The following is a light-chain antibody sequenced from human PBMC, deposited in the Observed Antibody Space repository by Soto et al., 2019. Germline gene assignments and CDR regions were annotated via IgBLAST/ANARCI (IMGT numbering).Light chain of an antibody. Sequence: QSALTQPASVSGSPGQSITISCTGTXSDVGGYNYVSWYQQHPGKAPKLMIYDVSNRPSGVSNRFSGSKSGNTASLTISGLQAEDEADYYCSSYTSSSLYVFGTGTKVTVL. CDR3: SSYTSSSLYV. CDR1: XSDVGGYNY. CDR2: DVS. V-gene: IGLV2-14*01. J-gene: IGLJ1*01.